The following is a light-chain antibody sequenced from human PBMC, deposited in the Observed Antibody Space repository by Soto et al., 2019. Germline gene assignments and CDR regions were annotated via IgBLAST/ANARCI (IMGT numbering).Light chain of an antibody. CDR2: GAS. CDR3: QQFGSSPMFT. J-gene: IGKJ2*01. CDR1: QSVSSSY. V-gene: IGKV3-20*01. Sequence: EIVLTQSPGTLSLSPGDRATLSCRASQSVSSSYLAWYQQKPGQAPRLLIFGASSRATGVPDRFSGSGSATDFTLTISRLEPEDFAFYSCQQFGSSPMFTFGQGTKLEI.